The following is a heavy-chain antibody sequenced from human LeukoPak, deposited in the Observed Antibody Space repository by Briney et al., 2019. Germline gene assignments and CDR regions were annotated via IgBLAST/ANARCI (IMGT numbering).Heavy chain of an antibody. D-gene: IGHD2-2*01. CDR2: INHSGST. CDR1: GGSFSGYY. CDR3: ASVEYQLLTGYYYYYMDV. Sequence: SETLSLTCTVYGGSFSGYYWSWIRQPPGKGLEWIGEINHSGSTNYNPSLKSRVTFSVDTSKNQFSLELSSVTAADTAVYYCASVEYQLLTGYYYYYMDVWGKGTTVTVSS. J-gene: IGHJ6*03. V-gene: IGHV4-34*01.